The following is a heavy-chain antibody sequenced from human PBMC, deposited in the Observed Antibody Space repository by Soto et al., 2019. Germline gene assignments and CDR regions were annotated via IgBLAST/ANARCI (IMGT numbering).Heavy chain of an antibody. D-gene: IGHD6-13*01. V-gene: IGHV3-74*01. Sequence: GGSLRLSCAASGFTFSSYWMHWVRQAPGKGLVWVSRINSDGSNTSYADSVKGRFTISRDNAKNTLYLQMNSLRAEDTAVYYCARGRALPYSSSWYGFGPNYYYYGMDVWGQGTTVTVSS. J-gene: IGHJ6*02. CDR3: ARGRALPYSSSWYGFGPNYYYYGMDV. CDR2: INSDGSNT. CDR1: GFTFSSYW.